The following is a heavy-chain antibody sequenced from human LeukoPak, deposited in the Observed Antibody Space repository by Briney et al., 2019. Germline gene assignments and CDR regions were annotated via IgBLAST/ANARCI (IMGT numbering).Heavy chain of an antibody. CDR1: GGSISSNYY. J-gene: IGHJ4*02. CDR2: FYYSGST. CDR3: ARLNVKLFDQ. V-gene: IGHV4-39*01. Sequence: SETLSLTCTVSGGSISSNYYWGWIRQPPGKGLEWIGSFYYSGSTYYNPSLKSRVTMSVDTSKNQFSLRLSSVTAADTAVYYCARLNVKLFDQWGQGILVTVSS.